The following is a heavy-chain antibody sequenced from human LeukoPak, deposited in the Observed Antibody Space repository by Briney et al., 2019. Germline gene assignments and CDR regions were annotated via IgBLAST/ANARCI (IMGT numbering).Heavy chain of an antibody. J-gene: IGHJ3*02. CDR3: LGVHRFGIPRAFDI. Sequence: GGSLRLSCAASGFTFSSYGMHWVRQAPGKGLEWVAFIRYDGSNKYYADSVKGRFTISRDNSKTTLYLQMSSLRAEDTAAYYCLGVHRFGIPRAFDIWGQGTMVTVSS. CDR1: GFTFSSYG. CDR2: IRYDGSNK. V-gene: IGHV3-30*02. D-gene: IGHD3-3*01.